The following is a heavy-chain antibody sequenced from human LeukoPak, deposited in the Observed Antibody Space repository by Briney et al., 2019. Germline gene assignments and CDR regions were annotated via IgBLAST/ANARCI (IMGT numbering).Heavy chain of an antibody. CDR1: GFTFSDYY. J-gene: IGHJ4*02. D-gene: IGHD3-22*01. V-gene: IGHV3-11*01. CDR2: ISSSGNTI. CDR3: ARVQPHYYDSSGYPPDY. Sequence: GGSLRLSCAASGFTFSDYYMSWIRQAPGKGLEWVSYISSSGNTIFYADSVKGRFTLSRDNAKNSLYLQMNSLRAEDTAVYYCARVQPHYYDSSGYPPDYWGQGTLVTVPS.